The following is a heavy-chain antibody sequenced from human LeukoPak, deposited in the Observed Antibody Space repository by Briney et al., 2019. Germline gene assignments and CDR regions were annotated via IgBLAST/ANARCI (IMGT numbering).Heavy chain of an antibody. Sequence: SETLSLTCTVSGGSISTYYWSWVRQPPGKRLEWIGYIQNSVTSYTANPTLQSRDTISVDTSKNQISLRVTSVTAADTAVYYCVRSPQLDPWGQGTLVTVSS. CDR3: VRSPQLDP. V-gene: IGHV4-59*01. CDR1: GGSISTYY. J-gene: IGHJ5*02. CDR2: IQNSVTSY.